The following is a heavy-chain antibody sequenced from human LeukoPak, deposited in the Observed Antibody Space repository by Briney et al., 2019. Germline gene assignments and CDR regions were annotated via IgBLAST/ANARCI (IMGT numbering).Heavy chain of an antibody. CDR3: ATANKKERSKGDLHLPPFDY. V-gene: IGHV1-24*01. CDR1: GYTLTELS. CDR2: FDPEDGET. D-gene: IGHD3-16*01. J-gene: IGHJ4*02. Sequence: ASVKVSCKVSGYTLTELSMHWVRQAPGKGLEWMGGFDPEDGETIYAQKFQGRVTMTEDTSTDTAYMELSSLRSEDTAVYYCATANKKERSKGDLHLPPFDYGGRGPWATAST.